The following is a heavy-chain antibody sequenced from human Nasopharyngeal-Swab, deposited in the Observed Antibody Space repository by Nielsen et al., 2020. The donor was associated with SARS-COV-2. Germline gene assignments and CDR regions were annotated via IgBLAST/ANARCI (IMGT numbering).Heavy chain of an antibody. J-gene: IGHJ1*01. D-gene: IGHD6-19*01. V-gene: IGHV3-11*04. CDR3: ARDSLPWPVPEYFQH. Sequence: GEFLKISCAASGFTFSDYYMSWIRQAPGKGLEWVSYISSSGSTIYYADSVKGRFTISRDNAKNSLYLQMNSLRAEDTAVYYCARDSLPWPVPEYFQHWGKGTLVTVSS. CDR1: GFTFSDYY. CDR2: ISSSGSTI.